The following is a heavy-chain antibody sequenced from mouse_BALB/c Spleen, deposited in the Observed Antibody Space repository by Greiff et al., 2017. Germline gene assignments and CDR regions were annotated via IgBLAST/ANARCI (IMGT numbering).Heavy chain of an antibody. D-gene: IGHD2-3*01. Sequence: QVQLQQPGAELVKPGASVKLSCKASGYTFTSYWMHWVKQRPGQGLEWIGEINPSNGRTNYNEKFKSKATLTVDKSSSTAYMQLSSLTSEDSAVYYCARGRDGYYVRFAYWGQGTLVTVSA. J-gene: IGHJ3*01. CDR3: ARGRDGYYVRFAY. CDR1: GYTFTSYW. CDR2: INPSNGRT. V-gene: IGHV1S81*02.